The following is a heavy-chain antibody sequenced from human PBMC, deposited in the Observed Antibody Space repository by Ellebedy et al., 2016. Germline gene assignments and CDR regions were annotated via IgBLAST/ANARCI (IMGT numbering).Heavy chain of an antibody. J-gene: IGHJ4*02. CDR1: GFTLSSYS. CDR3: VRDYLYTLDC. D-gene: IGHD2-2*02. V-gene: IGHV3-48*02. Sequence: GESLKFSCAASGFTLSSYSMNWVRQAPGKGLEWVSYITGNSKTIYYADSVKGRFTISRDNGKNSLYLQMNSLRDEDTAVYFCVRDYLYTLDCWGQGTLVTVSS. CDR2: ITGNSKTI.